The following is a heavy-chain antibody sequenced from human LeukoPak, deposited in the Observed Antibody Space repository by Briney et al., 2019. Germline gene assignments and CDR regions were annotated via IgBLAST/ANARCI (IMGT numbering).Heavy chain of an antibody. J-gene: IGHJ5*02. V-gene: IGHV4-34*01. CDR3: ASIQGYDSSGYSNH. D-gene: IGHD3-22*01. Sequence: SETLSLTCAVYGGSFSGYYWSWIRQPPGKGLEWIGEINHSGSTIYNPSLKSRVTISVDTSKNQFSLKLSSVTAADTAVYYCASIQGYDSSGYSNHWGQGTLVTVSS. CDR1: GGSFSGYY. CDR2: INHSGST.